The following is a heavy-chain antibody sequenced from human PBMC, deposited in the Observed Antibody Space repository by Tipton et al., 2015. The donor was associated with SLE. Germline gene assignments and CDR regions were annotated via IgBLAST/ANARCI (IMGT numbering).Heavy chain of an antibody. CDR1: GFTFSSYA. J-gene: IGHJ4*02. D-gene: IGHD5-24*01. Sequence: QLVQSGGGVVQPGRSLRLSCAASGFTFSSYAMHWVRQAPGKGLEWVALITGDGDDTYYEESLKGRFIISRDNSKNSLYLQMNSLRTEDTAFYYCAKDMGGRNYYIDSWGQGTLVTVSS. CDR2: ITGDGDDT. V-gene: IGHV3-43*02. CDR3: AKDMGGRNYYIDS.